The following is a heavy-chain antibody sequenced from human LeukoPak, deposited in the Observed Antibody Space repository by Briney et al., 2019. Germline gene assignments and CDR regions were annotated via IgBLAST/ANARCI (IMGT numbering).Heavy chain of an antibody. D-gene: IGHD6-19*01. V-gene: IGHV4-61*02. CDR2: IYTSGST. CDR3: ASSYSSGWRYYFDY. CDR1: GGSISSGSYY. Sequence: SETLSLTCTVSGGSISSGSYYWSWIRQPAGKGLERIGRIYTSGSTNYNPSLKSRVTISVDTSKNQFSLKLSSVTAADTAVYYCASSYSSGWRYYFDYWGQGTLVTVSS. J-gene: IGHJ4*02.